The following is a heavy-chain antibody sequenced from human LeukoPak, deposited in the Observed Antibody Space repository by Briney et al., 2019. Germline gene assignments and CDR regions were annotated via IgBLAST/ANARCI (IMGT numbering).Heavy chain of an antibody. V-gene: IGHV3-23*01. J-gene: IGHJ4*02. D-gene: IGHD3-22*01. CDR2: ISGSGGST. Sequence: GGSLRLSCAASGFTYSSYAMSWVRQAPGKELEWVSAISGSGGSTYYADSVKGRFTISRDNSKNTLYLQMNSLRAEDTAVYYCAKDRGGYYYDSSGYRFWGQGTLVTVSS. CDR1: GFTYSSYA. CDR3: AKDRGGYYYDSSGYRF.